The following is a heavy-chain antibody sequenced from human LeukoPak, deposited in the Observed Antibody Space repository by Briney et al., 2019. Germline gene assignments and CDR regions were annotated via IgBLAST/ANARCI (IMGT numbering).Heavy chain of an antibody. CDR2: IIPIFGTA. V-gene: IGHV1-69*13. CDR3: ATLPDPRRGYFGY. D-gene: IGHD1-26*01. J-gene: IGHJ4*02. CDR1: GGTFSSYA. Sequence: GASVKVSCKASGGTFSSYAISWVRQAPGQGLEWMGGIIPIFGTANYAQKFQGRVTITADESTSTAYMELSSLRSEDTAVYYCATLPDPRRGYFGYWGQGTLVTVSS.